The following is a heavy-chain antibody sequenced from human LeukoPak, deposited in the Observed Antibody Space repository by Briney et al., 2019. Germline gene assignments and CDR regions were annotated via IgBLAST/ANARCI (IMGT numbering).Heavy chain of an antibody. D-gene: IGHD4-17*01. V-gene: IGHV3-30*04. CDR2: ISYDGSNK. Sequence: PGGSLRLSCAASGFTFSSYAMHWVRQAPGKGLEWVAVISYDGSNKYYADSVKGRFTISRDNSKNTLYLQMNSLRAEDTAVYYCARDGFHYGDYDEGYYYYYMDVWGKGTTVTVSS. CDR3: ARDGFHYGDYDEGYYYYYMDV. J-gene: IGHJ6*03. CDR1: GFTFSSYA.